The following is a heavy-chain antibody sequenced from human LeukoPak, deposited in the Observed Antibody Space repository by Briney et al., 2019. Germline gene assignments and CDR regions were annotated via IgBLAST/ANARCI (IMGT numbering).Heavy chain of an antibody. CDR1: GFTFSSYG. J-gene: IGHJ4*02. V-gene: IGHV3-23*01. D-gene: IGHD6-19*01. Sequence: PGGSLRLSCAASGFTFSSYGMTWVRQAPGKGLEWVSAVSAGGRNTFYADSVKGRFTISRDNSKNTVYLQMNSLRVEDTAVYYCANRGGSGWNFPFDYWGQGTLVTVSS. CDR2: VSAGGRNT. CDR3: ANRGGSGWNFPFDY.